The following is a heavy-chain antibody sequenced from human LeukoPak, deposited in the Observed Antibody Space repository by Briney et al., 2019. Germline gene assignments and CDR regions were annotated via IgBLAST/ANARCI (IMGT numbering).Heavy chain of an antibody. J-gene: IGHJ4*02. D-gene: IGHD4-17*01. CDR2: ISYDGSNK. CDR1: GVTGSSNY. V-gene: IGHV3-30*03. CDR3: ARGGYWGDYVFDF. Sequence: GGSLRLSCAASGVTGSSNYLSWVRQAPGKGLEWVAAISYDGSNKWHADSVKGRFTIPRDNSKHTLYLQMNSLRAEDTAVNYCARGGYWGDYVFDFWGPGTLVTVSS.